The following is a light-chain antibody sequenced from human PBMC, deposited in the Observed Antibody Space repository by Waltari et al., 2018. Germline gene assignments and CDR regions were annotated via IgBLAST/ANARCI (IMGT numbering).Light chain of an antibody. CDR2: VAS. J-gene: IGKJ1*01. V-gene: IGKV4-1*01. Sequence: DIVMTQSPDSLTVSLGERATINCKSSQTLSYNSNHRIYLAWFQQKPGQPPKLLIYVASIRNSGVPDRFSGSGSGTDFTLTISSLQAEDVAVYYCQHYYTYPRTFGQGTKVEIK. CDR3: QHYYTYPRT. CDR1: QTLSYNSNHRIY.